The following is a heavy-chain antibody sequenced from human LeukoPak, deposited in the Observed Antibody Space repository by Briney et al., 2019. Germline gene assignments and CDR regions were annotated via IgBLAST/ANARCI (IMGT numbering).Heavy chain of an antibody. V-gene: IGHV5-51*01. CDR3: ARHGGYTWNDIYFDR. J-gene: IGHJ5*02. CDR2: IYPGNSDT. Sequence: GASLQISCKGSGYTFTSWWIGWVRPLPGKGLEWMGIIYPGNSDTRYSPSFQGQVTISADRSISTAYLQWSSLTASDTAIYYCARHGGYTWNDIYFDRWGQGTLVTVSP. D-gene: IGHD1-1*01. CDR1: GYTFTSWW.